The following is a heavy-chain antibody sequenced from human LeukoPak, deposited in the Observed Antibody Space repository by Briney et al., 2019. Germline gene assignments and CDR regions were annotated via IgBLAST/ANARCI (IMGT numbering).Heavy chain of an antibody. J-gene: IGHJ4*02. D-gene: IGHD6-6*01. CDR1: GFTFRGSA. V-gene: IGHV3-73*01. Sequence: PGGSLRLSCAASGFTFRGSAMHWVRQASGKGLEWVGRIRSKANSYATAYAASVKGRFTISRDDSKNTAYLQMNSLKTEDTAVYYCTRRGSQLALDYWGQGTLVTVSS. CDR2: IRSKANSYAT. CDR3: TRRGSQLALDY.